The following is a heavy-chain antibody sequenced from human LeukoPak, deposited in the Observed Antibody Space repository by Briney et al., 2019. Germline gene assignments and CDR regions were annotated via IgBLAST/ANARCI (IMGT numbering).Heavy chain of an antibody. J-gene: IGHJ6*03. CDR2: INHSGST. Sequence: PSETLSLTCAVYGGSFSGYYWSWIRQPPGKGLEWIGEINHSGSTNYNLSLKSRVTISVDTSKNQFSLKLSSVTAADTAVYYCAREYCSGGSCYGNYYYYMDVWGKGTTVTVSS. CDR1: GGSFSGYY. D-gene: IGHD2-15*01. V-gene: IGHV4-34*01. CDR3: AREYCSGGSCYGNYYYYMDV.